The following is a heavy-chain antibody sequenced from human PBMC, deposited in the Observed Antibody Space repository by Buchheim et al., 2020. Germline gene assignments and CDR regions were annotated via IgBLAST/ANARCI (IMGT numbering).Heavy chain of an antibody. D-gene: IGHD3-16*02. CDR3: VRTYDYLWGSYPFDY. CDR1: AFPFSSYA. V-gene: IGHV3-30*01. Sequence: QVQLMESGGGLVQPGRSLRLSCAASAFPFSSYAMHWVRQAPGKGLEWVAVISHDGSNKYYADSVKGRFTISRDNSKNALYLQMNSLRSEDTAVYYSVRTYDYLWGSYPFDYWGQGTL. J-gene: IGHJ4*02. CDR2: ISHDGSNK.